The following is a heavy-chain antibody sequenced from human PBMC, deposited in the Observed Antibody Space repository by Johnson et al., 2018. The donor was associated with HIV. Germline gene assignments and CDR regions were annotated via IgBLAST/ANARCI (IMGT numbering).Heavy chain of an antibody. V-gene: IGHV3-7*01. CDR2: IKQDGSEK. J-gene: IGHJ3*02. CDR3: AGFRDPYYESIGYSRNDCFDI. D-gene: IGHD3-22*01. CDR1: GFTFSSYW. Sequence: VQLVESGGGLVQPGGSLRLSCAASGFTFSSYWMSWVRQAPGKGLAWVANIKQDGSEKYYVASVKGRFTISRDNAKNSLYLQMNSLRAEDTAVYYCAGFRDPYYESIGYSRNDCFDIWGQGTMVTVSS.